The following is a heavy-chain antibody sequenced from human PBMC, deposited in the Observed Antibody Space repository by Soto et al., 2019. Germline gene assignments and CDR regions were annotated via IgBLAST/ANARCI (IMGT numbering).Heavy chain of an antibody. CDR2: INPNSGGT. Sequence: ASVKVSCKASGYTFTGYYMHWVRQAPGQGLEWMGWINPNSGGTNYAQKFQGWVTMTRDTSISTAYMELSRLRSDDTAVYYCARDIVVVPAAIRRGYCYYGMDVWGQGTTVTVSS. J-gene: IGHJ6*02. CDR1: GYTFTGYY. CDR3: ARDIVVVPAAIRRGYCYYGMDV. D-gene: IGHD2-2*02. V-gene: IGHV1-2*04.